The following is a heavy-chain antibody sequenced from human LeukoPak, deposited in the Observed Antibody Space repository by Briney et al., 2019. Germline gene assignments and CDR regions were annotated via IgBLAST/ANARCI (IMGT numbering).Heavy chain of an antibody. D-gene: IGHD2-2*01. CDR3: AGRYCSSTSCYPYYYGMDV. V-gene: IGHV1-69*06. CDR1: GGTFSSYA. CDR2: IIPIFGTA. Sequence: SVKVSCKASGGTFSSYAISWVRQAPGQGLEWMGGIIPIFGTANYAQKFQGRVTITADKSTSTAYMELSSLRSEDTAVYYRAGRYCSSTSCYPYYYGMDVWGKGTTVTVSS. J-gene: IGHJ6*04.